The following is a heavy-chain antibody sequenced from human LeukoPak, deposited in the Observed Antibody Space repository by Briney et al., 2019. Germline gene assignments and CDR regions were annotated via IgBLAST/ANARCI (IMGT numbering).Heavy chain of an antibody. CDR2: ITSSSSAM. CDR1: GFTFSSYE. V-gene: IGHV3-48*01. D-gene: IGHD1-26*01. J-gene: IGHJ4*02. CDR3: ARGVDN. Sequence: GGTLRLSCAASGFTFSSYEMNWVRQAPGKGLEWVSHITSSSSAMYYADSVKGRFTISRDNAKNSLFLQMNSLRADDTAVYYCARGVDNWGQGTLVTVSS.